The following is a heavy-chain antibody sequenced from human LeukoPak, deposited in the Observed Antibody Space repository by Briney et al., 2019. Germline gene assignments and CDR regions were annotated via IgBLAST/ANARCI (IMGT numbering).Heavy chain of an antibody. V-gene: IGHV3-48*01. J-gene: IGHJ4*02. CDR2: IGVSSSLV. CDR1: GFTFSTYW. CDR3: ARDHWSPPSY. D-gene: IGHD2-8*02. Sequence: TGGSLRLSCSASGFTFSTYWMSWVRQAPGKGLEWVSYIGVSSSLVRYADSVKGRFAISRDNAKNSLYLQMDSLRAEDTAMYYCARDHWSPPSYWGQGTLVTVSS.